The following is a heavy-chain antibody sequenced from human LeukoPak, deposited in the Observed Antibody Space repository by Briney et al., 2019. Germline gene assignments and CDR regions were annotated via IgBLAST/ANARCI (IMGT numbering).Heavy chain of an antibody. Sequence: PGGSLRLSCAASGSTFSSYAMSWVRQAPGKGLEWVSAISGSGGSTYYADSVKGRFTISRDNSKNTLYLQMNSLRAEDTAVYYCAKSIVPMTTVTANWFDPWGQGTLVTVSS. D-gene: IGHD4-17*01. V-gene: IGHV3-23*01. CDR1: GSTFSSYA. CDR3: AKSIVPMTTVTANWFDP. CDR2: ISGSGGST. J-gene: IGHJ5*02.